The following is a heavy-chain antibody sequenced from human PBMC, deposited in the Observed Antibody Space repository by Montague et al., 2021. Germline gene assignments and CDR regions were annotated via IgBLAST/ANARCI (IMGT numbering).Heavy chain of an antibody. Sequence: SETLSLTCIVSGGSISSSNYRWGWIRQPPGKGLEWIGSITYTGNTYYNPSLKSRVTMSVDTSRNQFSLKLTSVTAADTAVYYCARLDTVLIYWGFDYWGQGTLVTVSS. CDR3: ARLDTVLIYWGFDY. J-gene: IGHJ4*02. CDR2: ITYTGNT. D-gene: IGHD2-8*01. V-gene: IGHV4-39*01. CDR1: GGSISSSNYR.